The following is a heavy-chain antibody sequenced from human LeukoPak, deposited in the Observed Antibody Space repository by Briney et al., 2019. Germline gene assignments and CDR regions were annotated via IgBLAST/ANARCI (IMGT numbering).Heavy chain of an antibody. Sequence: SVKVSCKASGGTFSSYAISWVRQAPGQGLEWMGGIIPIFGTANYAQKFQGRVTITADEFTSTAYMELSSLRSEDTAVYYCASRSGWYEDAFDIWGQGTMVTVSS. CDR3: ASRSGWYEDAFDI. J-gene: IGHJ3*02. CDR1: GGTFSSYA. CDR2: IIPIFGTA. D-gene: IGHD6-19*01. V-gene: IGHV1-69*13.